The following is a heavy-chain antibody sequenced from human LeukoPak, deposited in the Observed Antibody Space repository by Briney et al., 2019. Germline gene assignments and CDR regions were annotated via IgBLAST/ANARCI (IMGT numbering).Heavy chain of an antibody. CDR1: GYTFTGYY. CDR2: INPNSGGT. J-gene: IGHJ4*02. V-gene: IGHV1-2*02. D-gene: IGHD4-17*01. Sequence: ASVKVSCKASGYTFTGYYMHWVRQAPGQGLEWMGWINPNSGGTNYAQKFQGRVTMTRDTSISTAYMELSSLRSEDTAVYYCARDIGSSDYGDYFDYWGQGTLVTVSS. CDR3: ARDIGSSDYGDYFDY.